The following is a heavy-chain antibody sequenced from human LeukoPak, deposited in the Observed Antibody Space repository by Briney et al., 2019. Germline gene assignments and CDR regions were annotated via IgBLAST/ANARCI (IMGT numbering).Heavy chain of an antibody. CDR2: INTNTGNP. CDR3: ARDGVSSSCFYYFDC. D-gene: IGHD6-13*01. Sequence: SSVKVSCKASGYTFTSYAMNWVRQAPGQGLEWMGWINTNTGNPTYAQGFTGRFVFSLDTSVSTAYLQISSLKAEDTAVYYCARDGVSSSCFYYFDCWGQGTLVTVSS. CDR1: GYTFTSYA. J-gene: IGHJ4*02. V-gene: IGHV7-4-1*02.